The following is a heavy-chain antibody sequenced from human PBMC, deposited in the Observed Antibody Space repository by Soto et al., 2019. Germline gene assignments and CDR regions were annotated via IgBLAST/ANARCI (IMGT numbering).Heavy chain of an antibody. CDR2: INHSGST. CDR1: GGSFSGYY. V-gene: IGHV4-34*01. J-gene: IGHJ5*02. Sequence: QVQLQQWGAGLLKPSETLSLTCAVYGGSFSGYYWIWFPQPPGKGLEWIGEINHSGSTNYNPSRKSRVTISVDTSKNQFSLKLSSVTAADTAVYYCEREPDSNHNWFDPWGQGTLVTVSS. D-gene: IGHD4-4*01. CDR3: EREPDSNHNWFDP.